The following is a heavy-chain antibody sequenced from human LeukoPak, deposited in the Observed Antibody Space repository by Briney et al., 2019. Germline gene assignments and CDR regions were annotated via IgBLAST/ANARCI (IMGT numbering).Heavy chain of an antibody. CDR2: ISNSTSTM. Sequence: QPGGSLRLSCAASGFTFSSYSMNWVRQAPGKGLEWISFISNSTSTMYYADSVKGRFIISRDNAKNSLYLQMNSLRAEDTAVYYCASGVSSTSCYVDYWGQGTLVTVSS. CDR1: GFTFSSYS. D-gene: IGHD2-2*01. CDR3: ASGVSSTSCYVDY. V-gene: IGHV3-48*01. J-gene: IGHJ4*02.